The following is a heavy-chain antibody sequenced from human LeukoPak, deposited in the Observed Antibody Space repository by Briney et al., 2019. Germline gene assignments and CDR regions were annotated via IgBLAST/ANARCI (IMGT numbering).Heavy chain of an antibody. Sequence: GASVKVSCKASGYTFTDYYMHWVRQAPGQGLEWMGWINPSSGGTNYAQKFQGRVTVTRDTSISTVYMELSGLRSDDTAVYYCARVLAYGSGNSNDYWGQGTLVTVSS. CDR2: INPSSGGT. CDR3: ARVLAYGSGNSNDY. J-gene: IGHJ4*02. CDR1: GYTFTDYY. V-gene: IGHV1-2*02. D-gene: IGHD3-10*01.